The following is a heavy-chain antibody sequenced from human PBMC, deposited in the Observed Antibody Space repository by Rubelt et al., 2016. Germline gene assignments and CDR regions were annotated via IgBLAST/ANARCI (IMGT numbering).Heavy chain of an antibody. Sequence: EVQLVLSGAEVKKPGESLRLSCKGSGYSFTSYWISWVRQMPGKGLEWMGRIDPSDSYTNYSPSFQGHVTISAEKSTSTAYRQWSSLKASDTAMYYCARIPGSGSSEINWFDPWGQGTLVTVSS. CDR3: ARIPGSGSSEINWFDP. D-gene: IGHD3-10*01. V-gene: IGHV5-10-1*03. CDR1: GYSFTSYW. J-gene: IGHJ5*02. CDR2: IDPSDSYT.